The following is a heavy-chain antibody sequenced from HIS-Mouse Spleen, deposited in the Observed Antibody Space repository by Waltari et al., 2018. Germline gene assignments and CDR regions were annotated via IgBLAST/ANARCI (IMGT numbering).Heavy chain of an antibody. Sequence: QVQLVQSGAEVKKPGASVKVSCKASGYTFTSYYMHWVRQAPGQGLEWMGIINPSGCSTSYAQKSQGRVTMTRDTSTSTVYMELSSLRSEDTAVYYCARDSPGGGWYYGMDVWGQGTTVTVSS. CDR2: INPSGCST. D-gene: IGHD2-15*01. CDR1: GYTFTSYY. J-gene: IGHJ6*02. CDR3: ARDSPGGGWYYGMDV. V-gene: IGHV1-46*03.